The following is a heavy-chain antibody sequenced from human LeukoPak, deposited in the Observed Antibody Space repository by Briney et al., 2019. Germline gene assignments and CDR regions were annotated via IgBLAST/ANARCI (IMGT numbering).Heavy chain of an antibody. Sequence: GGSLRLSCAASGFTFSDYYMSWIREAPGKGLEWVSYISSSGNIIYSADSVKGRFTISRDNAKNSLYLQINSLRAEDTAVYYCARATAADTAMIYFDYWGQGTLVTVSS. V-gene: IGHV3-11*01. J-gene: IGHJ4*02. CDR1: GFTFSDYY. CDR3: ARATAADTAMIYFDY. D-gene: IGHD5-18*01. CDR2: ISSSGNII.